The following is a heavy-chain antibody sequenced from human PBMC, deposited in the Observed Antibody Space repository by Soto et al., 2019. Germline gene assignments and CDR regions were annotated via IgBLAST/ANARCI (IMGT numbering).Heavy chain of an antibody. D-gene: IGHD6-19*01. CDR2: ISAYNGNT. Sequence: SVKVSFKASGYTFTSYGISWVRQAPGQGLEWMRWISAYNGNTNYAQKLQGRVTMTTDTSTSTAYMELRSLRSDDTAVYYCARYSSGSDWFDPWGQGTLVTVSS. CDR3: ARYSSGSDWFDP. V-gene: IGHV1-18*04. CDR1: GYTFTSYG. J-gene: IGHJ5*02.